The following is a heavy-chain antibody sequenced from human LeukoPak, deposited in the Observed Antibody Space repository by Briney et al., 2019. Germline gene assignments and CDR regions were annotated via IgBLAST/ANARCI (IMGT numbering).Heavy chain of an antibody. J-gene: IGHJ4*02. Sequence: SETLSLTCTVSGGSISSYYWSWIRQSPGKGLEWIGYIYYSGTTSFNPSLKSRVTISVDTSKNQFSLKLTSVTAEDTAVYYCARYCSGGICYSRAFDYWGQGTLVTVYS. CDR2: IYYSGTT. CDR3: ARYCSGGICYSRAFDY. D-gene: IGHD2-15*01. V-gene: IGHV4-59*01. CDR1: GGSISSYY.